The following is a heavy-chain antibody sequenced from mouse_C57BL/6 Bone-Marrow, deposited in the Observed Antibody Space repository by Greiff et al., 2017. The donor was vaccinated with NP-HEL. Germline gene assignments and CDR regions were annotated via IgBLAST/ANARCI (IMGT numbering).Heavy chain of an antibody. CDR3: ARLIPGGTVVAPVDY. CDR2: INPSSGYT. J-gene: IGHJ2*01. CDR1: GYTFTSYT. D-gene: IGHD1-1*01. Sequence: VQLQQSGAELARPGASVKMSCKASGYTFTSYTMHWVKQRPGQGLEWIGYINPSSGYTKYNQKFKDKATLTADKSSSTAYRQLSSLTSEDSAVYYCARLIPGGTVVAPVDYWGQGTTLTVSS. V-gene: IGHV1-4*01.